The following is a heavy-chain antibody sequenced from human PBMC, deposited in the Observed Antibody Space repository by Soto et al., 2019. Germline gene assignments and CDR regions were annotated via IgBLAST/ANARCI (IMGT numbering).Heavy chain of an antibody. Sequence: QVQLVESGGGVVQPGRSLRLSCAASGFTFSIYGMHWVRQAPGKGLEWVAVISYDGSNKYYADSVRGRFTISRDNSKDTLYLQMNSLRPEDTAVYYCAKGQEPWLIQVAVLFDPWGQGTLVTVSS. V-gene: IGHV3-30*18. J-gene: IGHJ5*02. CDR1: GFTFSIYG. D-gene: IGHD6-19*01. CDR2: ISYDGSNK. CDR3: AKGQEPWLIQVAVLFDP.